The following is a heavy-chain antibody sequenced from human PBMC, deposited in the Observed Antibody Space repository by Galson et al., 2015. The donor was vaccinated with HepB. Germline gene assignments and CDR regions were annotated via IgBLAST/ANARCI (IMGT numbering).Heavy chain of an antibody. V-gene: IGHV3-66*01. CDR2: IYSGGST. CDR1: GFTVSSNY. J-gene: IGHJ4*02. Sequence: SLRLSCAASGFTVSSNYMSWVRQAPGKGLEWVSVIYSGGSTYYADSVKGRFTISRDNSKNTLYLQMNSLGAEDTAVYYCARVEDFWRNFDYWGQGTLVTVSS. D-gene: IGHD3-3*01. CDR3: ARVEDFWRNFDY.